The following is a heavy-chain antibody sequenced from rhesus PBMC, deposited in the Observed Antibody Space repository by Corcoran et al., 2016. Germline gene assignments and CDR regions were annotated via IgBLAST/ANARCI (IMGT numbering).Heavy chain of an antibody. Sequence: QVQLQESGPGLVKPSETLSLTCAVSGGSVSSSNWWGWIRQPPGKGLEWIGYISGSSGSTYYNPSLKSRVTISTDTSKNQFSLKLSSVTAADTAVYYCARDPLDGYWGQGVLVTVSS. J-gene: IGHJ4*01. CDR3: ARDPLDGY. CDR1: GGSVSSSNW. CDR2: ISGSSGST. V-gene: IGHV4-65*01. D-gene: IGHD6-19*01.